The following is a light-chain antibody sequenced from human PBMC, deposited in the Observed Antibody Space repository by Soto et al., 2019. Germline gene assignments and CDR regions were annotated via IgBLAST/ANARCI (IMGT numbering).Light chain of an antibody. Sequence: DLQMTQSPSSLSASVGDRVTITCRASQSISSYLNWYQQKPGKAPKLLIYAASSLQSGVPSRFSGGGSGTDFTLTISSLQPEDFATYYCQQSYSTPRITFGPGTKVDIK. J-gene: IGKJ3*01. V-gene: IGKV1-39*01. CDR2: AAS. CDR1: QSISSY. CDR3: QQSYSTPRIT.